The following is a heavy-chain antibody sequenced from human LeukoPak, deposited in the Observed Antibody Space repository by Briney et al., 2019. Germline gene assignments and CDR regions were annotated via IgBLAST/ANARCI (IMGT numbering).Heavy chain of an antibody. CDR2: ISSSSSYT. CDR3: ARDPVETAMLNFDY. D-gene: IGHD5-18*01. CDR1: GFTFSDYY. J-gene: IGHJ4*02. Sequence: GGSLRLSCAASGFTFSDYYMSWIRQAPGKGLEWVSYISSSSSYTNYADSVKGRFTISRDNAKNSLYLQMSSLRAEDTAVYYCARDPVETAMLNFDYWGQGTLVTVSS. V-gene: IGHV3-11*05.